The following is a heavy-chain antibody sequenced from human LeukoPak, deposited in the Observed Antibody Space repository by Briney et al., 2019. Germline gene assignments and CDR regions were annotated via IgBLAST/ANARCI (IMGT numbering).Heavy chain of an antibody. V-gene: IGHV4-39*07. D-gene: IGHD2-15*01. J-gene: IGHJ4*02. Sequence: PSETLSLTCTVSGGSISSSSYYWGWIRQPPGKGLEWIGSIYYSGSTYYNPSLKSRVTISVDTSKNQFSLKLSSVTAADTAVYYCAREFDCSGGSCYPYLDYWGQGTLVTVSS. CDR1: GGSISSSSYY. CDR2: IYYSGST. CDR3: AREFDCSGGSCYPYLDY.